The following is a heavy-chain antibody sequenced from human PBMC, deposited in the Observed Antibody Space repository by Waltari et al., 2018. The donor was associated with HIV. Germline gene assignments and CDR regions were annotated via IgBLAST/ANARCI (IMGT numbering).Heavy chain of an antibody. D-gene: IGHD3-22*01. CDR3: ARNSSGKGNRYFYYGLDI. Sequence: QVHLVQSGPEVKRPGASVKISCKAYGYTFINFDVNWVRQAAGQGPGWLGRMNPNSGNSASAYIFEDRVTMTSDVATDTAYREMSGLTPEDTGIYYCARNSSGKGNRYFYYGLDIWGQGTPVTV. CDR2: MNPNSGNS. V-gene: IGHV1-8*02. J-gene: IGHJ6*02. CDR1: GYTFINFD.